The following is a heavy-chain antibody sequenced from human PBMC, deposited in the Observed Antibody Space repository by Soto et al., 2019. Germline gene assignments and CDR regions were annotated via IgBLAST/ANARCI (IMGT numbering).Heavy chain of an antibody. V-gene: IGHV1-46*03. Sequence: ASVKVSCKASGYTFTSYYMHWVRQAPGQGLEWMGIINPSGGSTSYAQKYKGRVTMTRDTSKSKVFLGLGSLGFGDTAVYYCSRDSAGGISIFGVVNDYYYYMDVWGKGTTVTVSS. CDR2: INPSGGST. CDR3: SRDSAGGISIFGVVNDYYYYMDV. J-gene: IGHJ6*03. CDR1: GYTFTSYY. D-gene: IGHD3-3*01.